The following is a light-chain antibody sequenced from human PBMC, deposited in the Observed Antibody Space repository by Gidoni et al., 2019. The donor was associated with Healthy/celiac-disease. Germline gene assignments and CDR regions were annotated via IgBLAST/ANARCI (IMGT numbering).Light chain of an antibody. CDR3: QQRSNWPPIT. V-gene: IGKV3-11*01. CDR1: QGVSSY. J-gene: IGKJ5*01. CDR2: DPS. Sequence: EIVLTHSPATLSLSPGERATPSCRASQGVSSYLAWYQQKPGQAPRLLIYDPSNRATGIPARCSGSGSGTDFTLTISSLEPEDFAVYYCQQRSNWPPITFGQGTRLEIK.